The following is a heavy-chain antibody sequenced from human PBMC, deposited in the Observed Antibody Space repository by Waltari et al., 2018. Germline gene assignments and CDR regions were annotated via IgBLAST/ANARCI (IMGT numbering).Heavy chain of an antibody. CDR2: TRNKANSYTT. CDR3: ARVVLRHYGHYCDY. V-gene: IGHV3-72*01. CDR1: GFHFSDHN. Sequence: EVQLVESGGGLVQPGGSLKLAYEASGFHFSDHNLGRVRQAPGKGLEWVGRTRNKANSYTTEYATSMNGRFTISRDDSTNSMYRQMNSLKTEDTAVYYCARVVLRHYGHYCDYWGQGTLVTVSS. J-gene: IGHJ4*02. D-gene: IGHD3-3*01.